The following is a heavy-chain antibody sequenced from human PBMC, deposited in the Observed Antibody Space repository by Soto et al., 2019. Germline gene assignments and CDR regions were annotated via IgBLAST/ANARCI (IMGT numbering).Heavy chain of an antibody. CDR1: GGTFSSYA. Sequence: SVKVSCKASGGTFSSYAISWVRQAPGQGLEWMGGIIPIFGTANYAQKFQGRVTITADASTSTAYMELSSLRSEDTAVYYCARDGAYDSSGYSNWFDPWGQGTLVTVSS. D-gene: IGHD3-22*01. J-gene: IGHJ5*02. CDR3: ARDGAYDSSGYSNWFDP. V-gene: IGHV1-69*13. CDR2: IIPIFGTA.